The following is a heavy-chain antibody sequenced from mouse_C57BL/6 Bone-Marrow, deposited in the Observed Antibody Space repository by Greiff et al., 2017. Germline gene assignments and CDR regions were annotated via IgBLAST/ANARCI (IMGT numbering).Heavy chain of an antibody. J-gene: IGHJ3*01. D-gene: IGHD1-1*01. V-gene: IGHV1-19*01. CDR3: ARSYYYGSSLFAY. CDR1: GYTFTDYY. CDR2: INPYNGGT. Sequence: EVKVVESGPVLVKPGASVKMSCKASGYTFTDYYMNWVKQSHGKSLEWIGVINPYNGGTSYNQKFKGKATLTVDKSSSTAYMELNSLTSEDSAVYYCARSYYYGSSLFAYWGQGTLVTVSA.